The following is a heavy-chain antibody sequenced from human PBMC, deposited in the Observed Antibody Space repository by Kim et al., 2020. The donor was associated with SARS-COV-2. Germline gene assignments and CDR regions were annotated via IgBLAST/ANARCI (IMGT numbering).Heavy chain of an antibody. V-gene: IGHV4-34*01. J-gene: IGHJ5*02. CDR1: GGSFSGYY. Sequence: SETLSLTCAVYGGSFSGYYWSWIRQPPGKGLEWIGEINHSGNTNYNPSLKSRGTISVDTSKNQFSLKLSSVTAADTAVYYCARSPGYGSSWYGARNWFDP. D-gene: IGHD6-13*01. CDR2: INHSGNT. CDR3: ARSPGYGSSWYGARNWFDP.